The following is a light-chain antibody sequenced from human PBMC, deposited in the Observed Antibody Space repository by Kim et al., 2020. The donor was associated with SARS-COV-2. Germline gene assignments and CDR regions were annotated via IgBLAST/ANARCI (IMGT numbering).Light chain of an antibody. J-gene: IGLJ3*02. CDR3: QVWDSSSDHRV. V-gene: IGLV3-21*04. Sequence: QGNTARSTGSGNNIASKCGLWYQQKPGHAPVLVIYYDSDRPSGIPERFSGSNSGNTATLTISRVEAGDEADYYCQVWDSSSDHRVFGGGTQVTVL. CDR2: YDS. CDR1: NIASKC.